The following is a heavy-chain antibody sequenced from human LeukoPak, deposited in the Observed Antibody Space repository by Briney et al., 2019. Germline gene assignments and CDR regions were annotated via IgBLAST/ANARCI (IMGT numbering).Heavy chain of an antibody. V-gene: IGHV3-33*01. D-gene: IGHD1-26*01. CDR3: ATENSGSYYGYFDS. CDR2: IWYEGSNK. CDR1: GFTFSGYG. Sequence: GGSLRLSCAASGFTFSGYGMHWVRQAPGKGLEWVAVIWYEGSNKYYADSVQGRFTISRDNSKNTLYLQMNSLRADDTAVYYCATENSGSYYGYFDSWGQGTLVTVSS. J-gene: IGHJ4*03.